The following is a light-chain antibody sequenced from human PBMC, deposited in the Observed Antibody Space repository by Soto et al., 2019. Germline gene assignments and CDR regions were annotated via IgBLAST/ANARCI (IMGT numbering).Light chain of an antibody. V-gene: IGKV4-1*01. J-gene: IGKJ2*01. Sequence: DIVMTQSPDSLAVSLGERATINCKSSQSVLYSSNNKNYLAWYQQKPGQPPKLLISWASTRESGVPDRFSGSGSGTDFTLTISSLQAEDVEVYYCQKYYTTTYTSGQGTK. CDR3: QKYYTTTYT. CDR2: WAS. CDR1: QSVLYSSNNKNY.